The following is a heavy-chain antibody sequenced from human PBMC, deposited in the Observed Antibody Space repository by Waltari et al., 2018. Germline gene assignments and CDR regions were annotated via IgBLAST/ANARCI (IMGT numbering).Heavy chain of an antibody. CDR3: ARAPKRTSSEVDY. J-gene: IGHJ4*02. Sequence: DVLLVESGGDLVQPGGSLRLSCAASGFSFSSWTMSWFRQAPGKGLEWVANMNQDGSEKNYVDSVKGRFTISRDNAKNSLSLQMNSLRVEDTAVYYCARAPKRTSSEVDYWGQGTLVTVSS. CDR2: MNQDGSEK. V-gene: IGHV3-7*01. D-gene: IGHD6-19*01. CDR1: GFSFSSWT.